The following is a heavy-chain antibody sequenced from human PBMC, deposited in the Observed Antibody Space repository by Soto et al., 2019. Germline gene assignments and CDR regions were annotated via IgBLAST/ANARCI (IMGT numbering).Heavy chain of an antibody. V-gene: IGHV4-39*01. CDR2: IYYSGST. CDR3: ASHPTGGYDFWSGYIRNYYYYYYMDV. D-gene: IGHD3-3*01. J-gene: IGHJ6*03. CDR1: GGSISSSSYY. Sequence: QLQLQESGPGLVKPSETLSLTCTVSGGSISSSSYYWGWIRQPPGKGLEWIGSIYYSGSTYYNPSLKSRVTISVDTSKNQFSLKLSSVTAADTAVYYCASHPTGGYDFWSGYIRNYYYYYYMDVWGKGTTVTVSS.